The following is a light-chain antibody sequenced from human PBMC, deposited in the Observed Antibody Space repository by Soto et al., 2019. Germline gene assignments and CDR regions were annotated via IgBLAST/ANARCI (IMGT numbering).Light chain of an antibody. CDR1: GSDVGGYNY. Sequence: QSALTQPASVSGSPGQSITISCTGIGSDVGGYNYVSWYQQHPDKAPKLMIYDVSNRRSGVSNRFSGSKSGNTASLTISGLQAEDEADYYCYSYTSSSTVLFGGGTKLTVL. CDR2: DVS. J-gene: IGLJ2*01. CDR3: YSYTSSSTVL. V-gene: IGLV2-14*01.